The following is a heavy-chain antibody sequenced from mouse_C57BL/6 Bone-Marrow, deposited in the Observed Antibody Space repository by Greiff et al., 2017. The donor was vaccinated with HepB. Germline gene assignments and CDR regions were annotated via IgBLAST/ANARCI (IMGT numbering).Heavy chain of an antibody. D-gene: IGHD2-3*01. CDR2: INYDGSST. CDR1: GFTFSDYY. Sequence: EVHLVESEGGLVQPGSSMKLSCTASGFTFSDYYMAWVRQVPEKGLEWVANINYDGSSTYYLDSLKSRFIISRDNAKNILYLQMSSLKSEDTATYYCARVPPFYDGYYEYWYFDVWGTGTTVTVSS. V-gene: IGHV5-16*01. J-gene: IGHJ1*03. CDR3: ARVPPFYDGYYEYWYFDV.